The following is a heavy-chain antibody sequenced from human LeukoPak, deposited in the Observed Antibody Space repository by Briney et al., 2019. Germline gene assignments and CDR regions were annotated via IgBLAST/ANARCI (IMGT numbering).Heavy chain of an antibody. V-gene: IGHV1-2*02. CDR2: INPNSGGT. CDR1: GYTFTGYY. CDR3: ARDQDPGAFDI. Sequence: GASVKVSCKASGYTFTGYYMHWVRQAPGQGLEWMGWINPNSGGTNYAQKFQGRVTMARDTSISTAYMELSRLRSDDTAVYYCARDQDPGAFDIWGQGTMVAVSS. J-gene: IGHJ3*02.